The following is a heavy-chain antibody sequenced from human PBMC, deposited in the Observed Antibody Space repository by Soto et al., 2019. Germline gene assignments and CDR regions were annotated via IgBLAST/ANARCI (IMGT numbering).Heavy chain of an antibody. J-gene: IGHJ4*02. Sequence: QVQLVQSGAEVKKPGASVKVSCKASGYTFTNYAMHWVRQAPGQRLEWMGWINAGNGNTKYSQKFQGRVTITRDTSASTAYMELSSLTSEDTAVYYCAKGLNWNDVDYWGQGTRVTVSS. D-gene: IGHD1-1*01. V-gene: IGHV1-3*01. CDR2: INAGNGNT. CDR1: GYTFTNYA. CDR3: AKGLNWNDVDY.